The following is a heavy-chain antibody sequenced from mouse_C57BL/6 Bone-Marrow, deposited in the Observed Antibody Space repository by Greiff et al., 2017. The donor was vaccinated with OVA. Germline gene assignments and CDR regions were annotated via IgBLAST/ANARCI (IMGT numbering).Heavy chain of an antibody. V-gene: IGHV1-55*01. D-gene: IGHD1-1*01. CDR3: ARGLFPYYYGLWYFDV. J-gene: IGHJ1*03. CDR1: GYTFTSYW. Sequence: QVQLQQPGAELVKPGASVKMSCKASGYTFTSYWITWVKQRPGQGLEWIGDIYPGSGSTNYNEKFKSKATLTVDTSSSTAYMQLSSLTSEDSAVYYCARGLFPYYYGLWYFDVWGTGTTVTVSS. CDR2: IYPGSGST.